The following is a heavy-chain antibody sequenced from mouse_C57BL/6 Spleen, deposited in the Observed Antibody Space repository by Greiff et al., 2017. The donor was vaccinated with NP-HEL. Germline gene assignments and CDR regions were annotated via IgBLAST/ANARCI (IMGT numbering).Heavy chain of an antibody. V-gene: IGHV1-9*01. J-gene: IGHJ3*01. CDR3: ATYYSHSAWFTY. CDR1: GYTFTGYW. CDR2: ILPGSGST. Sequence: QVQLQQSGAELMKPGASVKLSCKAPGYTFTGYWIEWVKQRPGHGLEWIGEILPGSGSTNYNEKFQGKATFTADTYSNTAYIQLSSLTTEDSSIYYCATYYSHSAWFTYWGQGTLVTVSA. D-gene: IGHD2-12*01.